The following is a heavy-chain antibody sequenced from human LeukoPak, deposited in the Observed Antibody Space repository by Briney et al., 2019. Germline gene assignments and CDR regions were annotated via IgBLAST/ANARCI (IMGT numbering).Heavy chain of an antibody. CDR3: ARDGLLGIAALSFDY. CDR2: ISSSSSTI. Sequence: PGGSLRLSCAASGFTFSRYSMNWVRQAPGKGLEWVSYISSSSSTIYYADSVKGRFTISRDNAKNSLYLQMNSLRAEDTALYYCARDGLLGIAALSFDYWGQGTLVTVSS. CDR1: GFTFSRYS. J-gene: IGHJ4*02. D-gene: IGHD6-13*01. V-gene: IGHV3-48*01.